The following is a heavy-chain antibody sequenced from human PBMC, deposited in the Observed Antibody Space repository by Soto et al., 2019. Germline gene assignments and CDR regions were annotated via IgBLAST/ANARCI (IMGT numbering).Heavy chain of an antibody. J-gene: IGHJ4*02. Sequence: PSETLSLTCTVSGVSIISDGDYYRWSWIRQHPGKGLEWIGYIYDSGSPYYHPSLESRVTVSVDTSKNQFSLKLNSLTAADTAVYYCARVRENYFDSWGQG. V-gene: IGHV4-31*03. CDR2: IYDSGSP. CDR1: GVSIISDGDYYR. CDR3: ARVRENYFDS.